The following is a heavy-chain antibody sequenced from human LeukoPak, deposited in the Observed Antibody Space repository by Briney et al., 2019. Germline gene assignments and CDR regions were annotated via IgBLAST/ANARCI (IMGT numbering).Heavy chain of an antibody. D-gene: IGHD3-3*01. V-gene: IGHV1-18*01. CDR2: ISAYNGNT. J-gene: IGHJ5*02. Sequence: ASVKVSCKASGYTFTSYGISWVRQAPGQGLEWMGWISAYNGNTNYAQKLQGRVTMTTDTSTSTAYMELRSLRSDDTAVYYCAKGLSLTISEGFDPWGQGTLATVSS. CDR3: AKGLSLTISEGFDP. CDR1: GYTFTSYG.